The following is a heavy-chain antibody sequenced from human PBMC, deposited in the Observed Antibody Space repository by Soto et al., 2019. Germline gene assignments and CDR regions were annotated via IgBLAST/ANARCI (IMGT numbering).Heavy chain of an antibody. CDR2: INPNSGGT. CDR3: ARESRSGYEEFDP. CDR1: GYTFTGYY. D-gene: IGHD5-12*01. Sequence: ASVKVSCKASGYTFTGYYMHWVRQAPGQGLEWMGWINPNSGGTNYAQKFQGRVTMTRDTSISTAYMELSRLRSDDTAVYYCARESRSGYEEFDPWGQGTLVTVSA. J-gene: IGHJ5*02. V-gene: IGHV1-2*02.